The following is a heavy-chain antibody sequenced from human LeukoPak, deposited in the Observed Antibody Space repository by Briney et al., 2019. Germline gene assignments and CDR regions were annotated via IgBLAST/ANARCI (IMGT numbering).Heavy chain of an antibody. Sequence: AGGSLRLSCAASGFTFSSYWMSWVRQAPGKGLEWVANIKQDGSGTYYGDPVRGRFTISRDNAKNSLYLQMNSLRAEDTAVYYCARDNSIPAAGSDYWGQGTLVTVSS. D-gene: IGHD6-13*01. CDR2: IKQDGSGT. V-gene: IGHV3-7*01. CDR3: ARDNSIPAAGSDY. J-gene: IGHJ4*02. CDR1: GFTFSSYW.